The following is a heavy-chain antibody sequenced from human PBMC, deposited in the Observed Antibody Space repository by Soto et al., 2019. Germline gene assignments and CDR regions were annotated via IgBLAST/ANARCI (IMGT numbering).Heavy chain of an antibody. V-gene: IGHV4-59*01. Sequence: PSETLSLTCTVSGASISSYYWSWIRQSPGEGLVWIGYVYYGGRSTYNPSFKSRVTLSGDTSRNQLSLNLTSVTAADTAVYFCARGMSYQPFTWFVSWGQGAPVTVS. CDR3: ARGMSYQPFTWFVS. CDR2: VYYGGRS. CDR1: GASISSYY. D-gene: IGHD2-2*01. J-gene: IGHJ5*01.